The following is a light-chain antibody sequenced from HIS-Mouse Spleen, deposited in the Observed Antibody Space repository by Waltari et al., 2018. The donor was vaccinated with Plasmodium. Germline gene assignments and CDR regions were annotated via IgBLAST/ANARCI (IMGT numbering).Light chain of an antibody. CDR3: CSYAGSYTYV. J-gene: IGLJ1*01. CDR1: SSDVGGDNY. V-gene: IGLV2-11*01. CDR2: DVS. Sequence: QSALTQPRSVSGSPGQSVTISCTGTSSDVGGDNYVSWYQQQPGKAPKLMIYDVSKRPSGVPDRFSGSKSGNTASLTISGLQAEDEADYYCCSYAGSYTYVFGTGTKVTVL.